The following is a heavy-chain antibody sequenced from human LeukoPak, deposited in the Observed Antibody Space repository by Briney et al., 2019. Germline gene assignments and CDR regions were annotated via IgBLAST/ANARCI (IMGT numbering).Heavy chain of an antibody. J-gene: IGHJ6*02. Sequence: ASVKVSCKASGGTFSSYAISWVRQAPGQGLEWMGRIIPIFGTANYAQKFQGRVTITADKSTSTAYMELSSLRSEDTAVYYCATRKCGGDCYSDYYYGMDVWGQGTTVTVSS. CDR1: GGTFSSYA. D-gene: IGHD2-21*02. CDR3: ATRKCGGDCYSDYYYGMDV. CDR2: IIPIFGTA. V-gene: IGHV1-69*06.